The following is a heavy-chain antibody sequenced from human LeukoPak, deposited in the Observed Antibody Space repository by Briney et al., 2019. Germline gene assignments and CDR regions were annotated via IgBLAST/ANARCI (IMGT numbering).Heavy chain of an antibody. CDR1: GGTFSSYA. J-gene: IGHJ4*02. CDR2: MSPSTGNT. V-gene: IGHV1-8*02. Sequence: ASEKVSCKASGGTFSSYAISWVRQAPGQGFEWMGWMSPSTGNTGYAQKFQGRVTMTRYTSVSTAYMELSSLRSEDTAVYYCVGGAPNWGFDFWGQGTLVTVSS. CDR3: VGGAPNWGFDF. D-gene: IGHD7-27*01.